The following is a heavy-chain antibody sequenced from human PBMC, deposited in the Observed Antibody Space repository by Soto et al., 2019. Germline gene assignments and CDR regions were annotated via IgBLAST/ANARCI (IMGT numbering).Heavy chain of an antibody. CDR1: GGSFSGYY. CDR2: INHSGST. V-gene: IGHV4-34*01. D-gene: IGHD3-3*01. Sequence: QVQLQQWGAGLLKPSETLSLTCAVYGGSFSGYYWSWIRQPPGKGLEWIGEINHSGSTNYNPSLKKRVHLSGKTAKNQFSPKPGFGTRAGTGLDYRARGGGIFGRKRTNDYWGQGTLVTVSS. J-gene: IGHJ4*02. CDR3: ARGGGIFGRKRTNDY.